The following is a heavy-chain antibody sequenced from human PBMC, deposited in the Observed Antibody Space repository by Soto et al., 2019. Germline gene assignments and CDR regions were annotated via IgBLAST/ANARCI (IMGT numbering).Heavy chain of an antibody. V-gene: IGHV5-10-1*01. Sequence: GESLKISCKGSGYSFTSYWISWVRQMPGKGLEWMGRIDPSDSYTNYSPSFQGHVTISADKSISTAYLQWSSLKASDTDMYYCARESILEGYDILTGPFDYWGQGTLVTVSS. CDR1: GYSFTSYW. CDR3: ARESILEGYDILTGPFDY. D-gene: IGHD3-9*01. J-gene: IGHJ4*02. CDR2: IDPSDSYT.